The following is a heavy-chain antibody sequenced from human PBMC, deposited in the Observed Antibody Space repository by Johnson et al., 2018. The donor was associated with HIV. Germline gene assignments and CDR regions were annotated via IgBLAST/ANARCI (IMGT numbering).Heavy chain of an antibody. D-gene: IGHD4-17*01. CDR1: GFPFDDFA. V-gene: IGHV3-9*01. CDR3: AKGFRGMTTVTINTFDI. CDR2: ISWNSQSI. J-gene: IGHJ3*02. Sequence: QLVESGGGLVQPGRSLRLSCVASGFPFDDFAMHWVRLPPGKGLEWVSGISWNSQSIDYEDSVKGRFTISRDDAKNSLYLQMNSVRSDDTALYYCAKGFRGMTTVTINTFDIWGRGTLVTVSS.